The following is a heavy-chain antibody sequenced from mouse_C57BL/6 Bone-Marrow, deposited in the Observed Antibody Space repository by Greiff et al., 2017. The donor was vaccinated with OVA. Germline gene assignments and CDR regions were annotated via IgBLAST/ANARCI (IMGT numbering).Heavy chain of an antibody. Sequence: QVQLQQSGAELVRPGTSVKMSCKASGYTFTNYWIGWAKQRPGHGLEWIGDIYPGGGYTNYNEKFKGKATLTAAKSSSTSYMQFSSLTSEDSAIYYCARGDSSGYEFAYWGQGTLVTVSA. CDR1: GYTFTNYW. V-gene: IGHV1-63*01. D-gene: IGHD3-2*02. CDR2: IYPGGGYT. J-gene: IGHJ3*01. CDR3: ARGDSSGYEFAY.